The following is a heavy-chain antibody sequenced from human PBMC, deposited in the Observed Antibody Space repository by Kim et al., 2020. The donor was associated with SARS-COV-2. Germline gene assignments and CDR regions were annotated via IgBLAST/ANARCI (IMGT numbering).Heavy chain of an antibody. CDR3: ARGPYDSSGYYSDY. CDR2: IYSGGST. D-gene: IGHD3-22*01. V-gene: IGHV3-53*01. J-gene: IGHJ4*02. Sequence: GGSLRLSCAASGFTVSSNYMSWVRQAPGKGLEWVSVIYSGGSTYYADSVKGRFTISRDNSKNTLYLQMNSLRAEDTAVYYCARGPYDSSGYYSDYWGQGTLVTVSS. CDR1: GFTVSSNY.